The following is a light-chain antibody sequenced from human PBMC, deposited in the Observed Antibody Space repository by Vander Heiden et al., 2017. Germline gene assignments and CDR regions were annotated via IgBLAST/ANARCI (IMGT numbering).Light chain of an antibody. CDR2: FVS. CDR1: QILLHSNGYNY. Sequence: DIVMTQPPPSLPVPPGEPASISCCCSQILLHSNGYNYLGWYLQKPRQSPQLLIYFVSKRSTVVPDWFSGSGSGTDFTLKSSIVEADDVVFYYCMQFLHTQTFGQGTQLEIK. V-gene: IGKV2-28*01. J-gene: IGKJ5*01. CDR3: MQFLHTQT.